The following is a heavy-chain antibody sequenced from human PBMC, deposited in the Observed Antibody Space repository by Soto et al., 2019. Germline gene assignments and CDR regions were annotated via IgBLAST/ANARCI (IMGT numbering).Heavy chain of an antibody. CDR2: ISTYSGDT. D-gene: IGHD2-21*02. Sequence: ASVNVSCKASGYTFTYYGISWVRQAPGQGLEWLGWISTYSGDTNSAPRLQGRLTMSTDTSTSTAYMELRSLTSDDTAVYYCARDERDSCSGGDCFYFDYWGKGNMVIVSA. V-gene: IGHV1-18*04. CDR3: ARDERDSCSGGDCFYFDY. CDR1: GYTFTYYG. J-gene: IGHJ4*02.